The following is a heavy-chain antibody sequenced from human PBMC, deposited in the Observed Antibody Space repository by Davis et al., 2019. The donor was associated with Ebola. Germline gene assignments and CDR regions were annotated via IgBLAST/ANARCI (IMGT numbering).Heavy chain of an antibody. CDR2: IIPILGIA. D-gene: IGHD1-26*01. V-gene: IGHV1-69*04. CDR1: GYTFTSFG. J-gene: IGHJ4*02. CDR3: ARDKGELLIDY. Sequence: SVKVSCKASGYTFTSFGITWVRQAPGQGLEWMGRIIPILGIANYAQNFQGRVTITADESTSTAYMELSSLRSEDTAVYYCARDKGELLIDYWGQGTLVTVSS.